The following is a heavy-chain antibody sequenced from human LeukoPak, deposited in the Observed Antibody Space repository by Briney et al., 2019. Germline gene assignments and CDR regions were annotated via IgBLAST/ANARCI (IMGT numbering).Heavy chain of an antibody. D-gene: IGHD1-1*01. V-gene: IGHV4-39*07. J-gene: IGHJ4*02. Sequence: SETLSLTCSVSGGSIRRYYWSWIRQPPGKGLEWIGSTYYRGTTYYNPSLKSRVTISVDTSKNQFSLQLSSVTAADTAVYYCARDWNRYAYWGQGTLVTVSS. CDR3: ARDWNRYAY. CDR1: GGSIRRYY. CDR2: TYYRGTT.